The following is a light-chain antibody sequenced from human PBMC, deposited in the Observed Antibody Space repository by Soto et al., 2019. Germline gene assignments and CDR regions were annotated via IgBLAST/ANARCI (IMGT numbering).Light chain of an antibody. Sequence: DIQMTQSPSSLSASVGDRVTLTCRASQSISSYLNWYQLKPGRPPKLLIYFASSLQAGVPSRFSGAGSETDFTRTITDLQPEDFTSYVCLQTDSVPYTFGQGT. CDR2: FAS. CDR3: LQTDSVPYT. V-gene: IGKV1-39*01. CDR1: QSISSY. J-gene: IGKJ2*01.